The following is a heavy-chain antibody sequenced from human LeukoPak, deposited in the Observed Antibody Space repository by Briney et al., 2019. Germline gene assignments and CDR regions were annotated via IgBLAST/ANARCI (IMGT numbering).Heavy chain of an antibody. CDR3: AREPYIVVVVAATDY. D-gene: IGHD2-15*01. Sequence: GGSLRLSCVASGFIFSNYVTHWVRQAPGKGLEWVAVISYDGSQKYHADSVKGRFIISRDNSKNTLYLQMNSLRVEDTAVYYCAREPYIVVVVAATDYWGQGTLVTVSS. CDR2: ISYDGSQK. J-gene: IGHJ4*02. CDR1: GFIFSNYV. V-gene: IGHV3-30*04.